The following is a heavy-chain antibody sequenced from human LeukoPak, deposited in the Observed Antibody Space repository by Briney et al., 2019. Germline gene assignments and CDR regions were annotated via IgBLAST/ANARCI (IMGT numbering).Heavy chain of an antibody. V-gene: IGHV1-69*05. CDR3: ARTPIVDGPRPAGGREAFDI. CDR2: IIPIFGTA. D-gene: IGHD3-22*01. Sequence: ASVKVSCKSSGGTFSSYAISWVRQAPGRGLEWMGGIIPIFGTANYAQKFQGRVTITTDESTSTAYTELSSLRSEDTAVYYCARTPIVDGPRPAGGREAFDIWGQGTMVTVSS. CDR1: GGTFSSYA. J-gene: IGHJ3*02.